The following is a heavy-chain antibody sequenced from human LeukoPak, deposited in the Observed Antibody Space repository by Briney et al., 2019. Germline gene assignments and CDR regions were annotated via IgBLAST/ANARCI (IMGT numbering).Heavy chain of an antibody. J-gene: IGHJ4*02. CDR2: FDPEDGET. CDR3: ATDVAVAGFLDY. Sequence: ASVKVSCKVSGYTLTELSMHWVRQAPGKGLEWMGGFDPEDGETIYAQKFQGRVTMTEDTSTDTVYMELSSLRSEDTAVYYCATDVAVAGFLDYWGQGTLVTVSS. D-gene: IGHD6-19*01. CDR1: GYTLTELS. V-gene: IGHV1-24*01.